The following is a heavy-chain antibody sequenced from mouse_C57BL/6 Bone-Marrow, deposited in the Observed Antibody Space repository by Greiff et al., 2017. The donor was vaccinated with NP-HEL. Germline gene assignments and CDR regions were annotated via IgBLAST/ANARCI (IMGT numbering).Heavy chain of an antibody. D-gene: IGHD5-5*01. CDR1: GFTFSDYY. CDR2: INYDGSST. CDR3: ARDRLYLYFDV. V-gene: IGHV5-16*01. Sequence: EVKVEESEGGLVQPGSSMKLSCTASGFTFSDYYMAWVRQVPEKGLEWVANINYDGSSTYYLDSLKSRFIISRDNAKNILYLQMSSLKSEDTATYYCARDRLYLYFDVWGTGTTVTVSS. J-gene: IGHJ1*03.